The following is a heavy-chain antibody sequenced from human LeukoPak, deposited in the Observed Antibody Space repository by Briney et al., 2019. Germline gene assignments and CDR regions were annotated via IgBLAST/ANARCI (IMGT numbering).Heavy chain of an antibody. CDR1: GYTFTSYG. CDR2: ISAYNGNT. J-gene: IGHJ4*02. Sequence: ASVKVSCKASGYTFTSYGISWVRQAPGQGLEWMGWISAYNGNTNYAQKLQGRVTMTTDTSTSTAYMELRSLRSDDTAVYYCARDGGSYYYDSSGYLPDYWGQGTLVTVSS. CDR3: ARDGGSYYYDSSGYLPDY. V-gene: IGHV1-18*01. D-gene: IGHD3-22*01.